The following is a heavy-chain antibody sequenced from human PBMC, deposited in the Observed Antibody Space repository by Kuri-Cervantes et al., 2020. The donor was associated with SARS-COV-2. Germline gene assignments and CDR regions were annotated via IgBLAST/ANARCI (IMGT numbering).Heavy chain of an antibody. J-gene: IGHJ6*03. D-gene: IGHD6-13*01. Sequence: SETLSLTCTVSGGSISSYYWSWIRQPAGKGLEWVGRIYTSGSTNYNPSLKGRVTMSVDTSKNQFSLKLSSVTAADTAVYYCARDAGQQQLPRGYYYYYMDVWGKGTTVTVSS. CDR1: GGSISSYY. CDR2: IYTSGST. CDR3: ARDAGQQQLPRGYYYYYMDV. V-gene: IGHV4-4*07.